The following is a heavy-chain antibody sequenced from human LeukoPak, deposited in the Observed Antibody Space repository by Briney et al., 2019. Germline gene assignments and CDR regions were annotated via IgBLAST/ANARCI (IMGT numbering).Heavy chain of an antibody. CDR2: IKRDGGVT. J-gene: IGHJ6*03. CDR1: GFTFGNHW. V-gene: IGHV3-7*01. Sequence: GGSLRLSCAASGFTFGNHWMSWVRQVPGKGLEWVANIKRDGGVTNYVDSVKGRFTISRDNAKNSVSLQLNNLRAEDTAVYYCARVFMVRGVIPYYYYYMDVWGKGTTVTVSS. D-gene: IGHD3-10*01. CDR3: ARVFMVRGVIPYYYYYMDV.